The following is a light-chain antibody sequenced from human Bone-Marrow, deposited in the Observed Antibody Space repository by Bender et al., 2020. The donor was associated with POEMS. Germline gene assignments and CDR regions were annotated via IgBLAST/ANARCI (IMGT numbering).Light chain of an antibody. J-gene: IGLJ1*01. CDR2: DDT. Sequence: SYVLTQPPSVSVAPGQTATFTCHGNNIETKRVQWYQQKPGQAPVLVVYDDTDRPSGISARFSGSNSGDTATLTISRVEAGDEADYYCQVWHAVSDPFFGTGTKVTVL. V-gene: IGLV3-21*02. CDR3: QVWHAVSDPF. CDR1: NIETKR.